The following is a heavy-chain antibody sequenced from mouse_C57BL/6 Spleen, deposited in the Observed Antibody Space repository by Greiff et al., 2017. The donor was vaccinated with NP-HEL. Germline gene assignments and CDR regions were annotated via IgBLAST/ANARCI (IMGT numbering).Heavy chain of an antibody. CDR1: GYSFTGYY. J-gene: IGHJ3*01. Sequence: VQLQQSGPELVKPGASVKISCKASGYSFTGYYMNWVKQSPEKSLEWIGEINPSTGGTTYNQKFKAKATLTVDKSSSTAYMQLKSLTSEDSAVYYCARDGSSYVGFAYWGQGTLVTVSA. CDR2: INPSTGGT. V-gene: IGHV1-42*01. CDR3: ARDGSSYVGFAY. D-gene: IGHD1-1*01.